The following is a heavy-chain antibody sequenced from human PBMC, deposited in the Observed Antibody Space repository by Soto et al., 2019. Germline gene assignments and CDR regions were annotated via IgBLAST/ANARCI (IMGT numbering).Heavy chain of an antibody. J-gene: IGHJ5*02. CDR2: ISGSGSNI. Sequence: GVLRLSCAASGFTFSDYFMAWIRQAPGKGLEWVSFISGSGSNIKYADSVKGRFTISRDNSKNTLYLQLRSLRVADTAVYFCAKGRPPLIPFDPWGQGTLVTVSS. V-gene: IGHV3-11*01. CDR3: AKGRPPLIPFDP. CDR1: GFTFSDYF.